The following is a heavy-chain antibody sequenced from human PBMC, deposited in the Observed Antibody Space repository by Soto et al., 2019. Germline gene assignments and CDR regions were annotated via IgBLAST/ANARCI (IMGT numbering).Heavy chain of an antibody. Sequence: QVQQHQWGTGLLKPSETLSLTCAVSSEYLGSYYWNWIRQSQGKGLEWIGEINHAGKNNYIPSRKSRVTMSIDMSKNLVSLKLTSVTAADTGVYYCARGGGSDWQVALDIWGQGTMVTVSS. CDR2: INHAGKN. J-gene: IGHJ3*02. CDR1: SEYLGSYY. V-gene: IGHV4-34*01. CDR3: ARGGGSDWQVALDI. D-gene: IGHD6-19*01.